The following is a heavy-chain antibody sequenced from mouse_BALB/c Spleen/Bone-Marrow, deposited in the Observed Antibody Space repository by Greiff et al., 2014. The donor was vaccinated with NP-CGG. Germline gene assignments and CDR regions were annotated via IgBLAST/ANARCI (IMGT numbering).Heavy chain of an antibody. CDR1: GFTFSSYA. J-gene: IGHJ2*01. D-gene: IGHD3-1*01. V-gene: IGHV5-9-4*01. CDR3: ARDSSGYFDY. Sequence: EVQLVESGGGLVKPGGSLKLSCAASGFTFSSYAMSRVRQSPEKRLEWVAEISSGGSYTYYPDTVTGRFTISRDNAKNTLYLEMSSLRSEDTAMYYCARDSSGYFDYWGQGTTLTVSS. CDR2: ISSGGSYT.